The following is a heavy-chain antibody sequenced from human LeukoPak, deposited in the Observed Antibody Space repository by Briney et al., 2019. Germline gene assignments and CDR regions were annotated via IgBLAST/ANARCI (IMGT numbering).Heavy chain of an antibody. CDR3: ARGGLRPTYYFDY. J-gene: IGHJ4*02. V-gene: IGHV1-69*05. CDR1: GGTFSSYA. Sequence: GASVKVSCKASGGTFSSYAISWVRQAPGQGLEWMGRIIPIFGTANYAQKFQGRVTITTDEFTSTAYMELSSLRSEDTAVYYCARGGLRPTYYFDYWGQGTLVTVSS. D-gene: IGHD5-12*01. CDR2: IIPIFGTA.